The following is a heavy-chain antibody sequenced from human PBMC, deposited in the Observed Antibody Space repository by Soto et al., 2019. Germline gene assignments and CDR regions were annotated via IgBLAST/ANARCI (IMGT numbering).Heavy chain of an antibody. V-gene: IGHV1-18*01. CDR3: ARDIHGDYPDH. J-gene: IGHJ4*02. CDR1: GYTFSNYG. CDR2: ISGYNENA. Sequence: QVQLVQSGPEVRKPGASVKVSCKASGYTFSNYGFSWVRQAPGQRLEWMGWISGYNENAMYAPKFQCRATMTADTSTSTAYMELRRLRSDDTALYYCARDIHGDYPDHWGQGTLVTVSS. D-gene: IGHD4-17*01.